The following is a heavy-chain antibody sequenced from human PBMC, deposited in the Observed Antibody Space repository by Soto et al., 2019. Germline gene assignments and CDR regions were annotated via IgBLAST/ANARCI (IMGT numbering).Heavy chain of an antibody. D-gene: IGHD3-3*02. CDR2: IDSSSTYI. J-gene: IGHJ4*02. Sequence: EVQLVESGGGLVKPGGSLRLSCVTSGFTFSGYSMNWVRQAPGKGLEWVSSIDSSSTYILYADSVKGRFTISRDNAENSLSLQLNSLRAEDTAVYYCASHVGNSRICDNWGQGTLVTVSA. V-gene: IGHV3-21*01. CDR3: ASHVGNSRICDN. CDR1: GFTFSGYS.